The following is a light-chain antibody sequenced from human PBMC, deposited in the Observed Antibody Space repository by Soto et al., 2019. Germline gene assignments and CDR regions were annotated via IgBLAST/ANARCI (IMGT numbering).Light chain of an antibody. J-gene: IGKJ5*01. CDR2: SPS. CDR3: QQYGSSPT. V-gene: IGKV3-20*01. CDR1: QSLSTRS. Sequence: EIVLTQSPGTLSLFPGERATLSCRASQSLSTRSLAWYQQKPGQAPRLLIYSPSGRATGIPDRFSGSGSGTDFTLTISRLEPEDFAVYYCQQYGSSPTFGQGTRLEIK.